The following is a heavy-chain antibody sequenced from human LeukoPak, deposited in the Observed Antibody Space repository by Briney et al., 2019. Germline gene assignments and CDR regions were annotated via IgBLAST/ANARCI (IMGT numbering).Heavy chain of an antibody. J-gene: IGHJ4*02. CDR3: ARDPYSGYDYVRYFDY. CDR2: ISSSSSYI. CDR1: GFTFSSYS. Sequence: GGSLRPSCAASGFTFSSYSMNWVRQAPGKGLEWVSSISSSSSYIYYADSVKGRFTISRDNAKNSLYLQMNSLRAEDTAVYYCARDPYSGYDYVRYFDYWGQGTLVTVSS. D-gene: IGHD5-12*01. V-gene: IGHV3-21*01.